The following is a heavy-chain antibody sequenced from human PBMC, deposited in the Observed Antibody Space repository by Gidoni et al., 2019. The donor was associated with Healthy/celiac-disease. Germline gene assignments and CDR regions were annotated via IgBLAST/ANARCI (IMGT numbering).Heavy chain of an antibody. Sequence: EVQLLESGGGLVQPGGSLRLSCAASGFTFSSYAMSWVRQAPGKGLEWVSVISGSGGSTYYADSVKGRFTISRDNSKNTLYLQMNSLRAEDTAVYYCAKDEGSNYVRGHYDYWGQGTLVTVSS. D-gene: IGHD4-4*01. CDR1: GFTFSSYA. V-gene: IGHV3-23*01. CDR2: ISGSGGST. J-gene: IGHJ4*02. CDR3: AKDEGSNYVRGHYDY.